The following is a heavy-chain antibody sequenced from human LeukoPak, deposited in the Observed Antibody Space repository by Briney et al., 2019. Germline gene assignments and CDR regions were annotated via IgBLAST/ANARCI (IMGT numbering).Heavy chain of an antibody. D-gene: IGHD3-3*01. J-gene: IGHJ6*03. V-gene: IGHV4-4*09. CDR3: ARSGYDFWSGYYIGYYYYYMDV. CDR2: IYTSGST. Sequence: SETLSLTCTVSGGSISSYYWSWIRQPPGKGLEWIGYIYTSGSTNYNPSLKSRVTISVDTSKNQFSLKLSSVTAADTAVYYCARSGYDFWSGYYIGYYYYYMDVWGKGTMVTVSS. CDR1: GGSISSYY.